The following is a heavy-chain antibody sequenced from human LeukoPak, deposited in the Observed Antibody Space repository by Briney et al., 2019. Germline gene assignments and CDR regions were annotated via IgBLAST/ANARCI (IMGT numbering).Heavy chain of an antibody. CDR3: ARGRFFDS. J-gene: IGHJ5*01. Sequence: GGSLRLSCAASGFTFSSFGMNWVRQAPGRGLEWVSYISSSTSTIYYADSMKGRFTISRDNAKNSLYLQMNSLRAEDTAVYYCARGRFFDSWGQGALVTVSS. CDR2: ISSSTSTI. D-gene: IGHD5-24*01. CDR1: GFTFSSFG. V-gene: IGHV3-48*01.